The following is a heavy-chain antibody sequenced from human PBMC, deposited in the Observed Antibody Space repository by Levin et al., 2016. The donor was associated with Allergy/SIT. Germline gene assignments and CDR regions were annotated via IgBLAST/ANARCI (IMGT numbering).Heavy chain of an antibody. Sequence: RQAPGKGLEWVSYISSSSSYTNYADSVKGRFTISRDNAKNSLYLQMNSLRAEDTAVYYCARDRRDGYNPNYYGMDVWGQGTTVTVSS. CDR2: ISSSSSYT. D-gene: IGHD5-24*01. J-gene: IGHJ6*02. CDR3: ARDRRDGYNPNYYGMDV. V-gene: IGHV3-11*05.